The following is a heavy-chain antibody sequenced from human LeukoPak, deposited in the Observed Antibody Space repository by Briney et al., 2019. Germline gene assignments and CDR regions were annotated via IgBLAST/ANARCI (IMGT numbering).Heavy chain of an antibody. J-gene: IGHJ4*02. Sequence: PSETLSLTCTVSGDSISTYYWSWIRQPPGKGLECIGYIYYRVTSDYNPSLKSRVTMSVDMSTRQISLKLSSVTAADMAVYYCARAVGGDGSGSLWGPGTLVTVSS. CDR2: IYYRVTS. D-gene: IGHD3-10*01. CDR3: ARAVGGDGSGSL. CDR1: GDSISTYY. V-gene: IGHV4-59*01.